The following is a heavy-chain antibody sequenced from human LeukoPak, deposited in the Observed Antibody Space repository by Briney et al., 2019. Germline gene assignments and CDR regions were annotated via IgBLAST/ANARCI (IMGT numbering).Heavy chain of an antibody. V-gene: IGHV4-61*02. CDR2: IYTSGST. CDR3: ARVIMAYSSSSPYYYMDV. J-gene: IGHJ6*03. CDR1: GVSISNCSYY. Sequence: SQTLSLTCTVSGVSISNCSYYWSRIRQPAGQGLEWIGRIYTSGSTNYNPSLKSRVTISVDTSKNQFSLKLSSVTAADTAVYYCARVIMAYSSSSPYYYMDVWGKGTTVTVSS. D-gene: IGHD6-6*01.